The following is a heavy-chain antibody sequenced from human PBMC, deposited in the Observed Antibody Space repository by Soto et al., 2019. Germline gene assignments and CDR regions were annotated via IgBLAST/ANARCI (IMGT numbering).Heavy chain of an antibody. CDR3: ASHPRDIVAHYYYYYMDV. Sequence: EVQLVESGGGLVQPGGSLRLSCAASGFTFSSYWMSWVRQAPGKGLEWVANIKQDGSEKYYVDSVKGRFTISRDNAKNSLYLQMNSLRAEDTAVYYCASHPRDIVAHYYYYYMDVWGKGTTVTVSS. D-gene: IGHD2-15*01. J-gene: IGHJ6*03. CDR2: IKQDGSEK. V-gene: IGHV3-7*01. CDR1: GFTFSSYW.